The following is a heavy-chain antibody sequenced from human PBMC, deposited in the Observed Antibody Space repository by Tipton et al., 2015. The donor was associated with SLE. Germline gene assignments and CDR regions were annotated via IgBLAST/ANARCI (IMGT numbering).Heavy chain of an antibody. V-gene: IGHV3-15*01. D-gene: IGHD2-8*02. CDR1: GINFSYAW. Sequence: SLRLSCAVSGINFSYAWMSWVRQAPGKGLEWVGRIKGKNEGGATDYAATVSGRFTMSRDGSENTVYLQMTSLRAEDTAVYYCVRVGAYWSFDDWGQGTLVSVSS. J-gene: IGHJ4*02. CDR2: IKGKNEGGAT. CDR3: VRVGAYWSFDD.